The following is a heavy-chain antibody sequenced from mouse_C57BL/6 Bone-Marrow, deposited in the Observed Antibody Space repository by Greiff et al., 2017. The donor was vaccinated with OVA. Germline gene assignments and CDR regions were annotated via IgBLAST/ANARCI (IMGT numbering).Heavy chain of an antibody. Sequence: QVQLQQSGPELVKPGASVKISCKASGYAFSSSWMNWVKQRPGKGLEWIGRIYPGDGDTNYNGKFKGKATLTADKSSSTAYMQLSSLTSEDSAVYFCASHMIKPWGWGQGTLVTVSA. V-gene: IGHV1-82*01. D-gene: IGHD2-4*01. J-gene: IGHJ3*01. CDR1: GYAFSSSW. CDR2: IYPGDGDT. CDR3: ASHMIKPWG.